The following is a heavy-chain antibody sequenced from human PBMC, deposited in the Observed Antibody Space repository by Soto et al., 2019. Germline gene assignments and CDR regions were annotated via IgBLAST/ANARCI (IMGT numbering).Heavy chain of an antibody. D-gene: IGHD3-10*01. V-gene: IGHV1-18*01. CDR2: ISAYNGNT. CDR3: ARDVPKYGSGSYYLNY. CDR1: GYTFTSYG. J-gene: IGHJ4*02. Sequence: ASVKVSCKASGYTFTSYGISWVRQAPGQGLEWMGWISAYNGNTNYAQKLQGRVTMTTDTSTSTAYMELRSLRSDDTALYYCARDVPKYGSGSYYLNYWGQGTLVTVSS.